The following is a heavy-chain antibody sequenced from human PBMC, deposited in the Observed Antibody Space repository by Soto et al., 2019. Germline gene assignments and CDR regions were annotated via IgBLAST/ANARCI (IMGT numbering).Heavy chain of an antibody. D-gene: IGHD1-26*01. CDR1: GFSLSTSGVG. V-gene: IGHV2-5*02. CDR3: AHTATARGGDAFDI. CDR2: IYWDDDK. J-gene: IGHJ3*02. Sequence: QITLKESGPTLVKPTQTLTLTCTFSGFSLSTSGVGVGWIRQPPGKALEWLALIYWDDDKRYSPSLKRRLTNTKDTSKNQVVLTMTHMDPVDTATYYCAHTATARGGDAFDIWGQGTMVTVSS.